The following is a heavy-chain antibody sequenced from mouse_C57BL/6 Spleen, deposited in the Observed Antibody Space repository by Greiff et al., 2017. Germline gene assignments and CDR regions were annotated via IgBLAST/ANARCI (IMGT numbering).Heavy chain of an antibody. J-gene: IGHJ2*01. CDR1: GYTFTSYW. CDR2: IYPGSGST. CDR3: AKRYVGY. V-gene: IGHV1-55*01. Sequence: QVQLKQSGAELVKPGASVKMSCTASGYTFTSYWITWVKQRPGQGLEWIGDIYPGSGSTNYNEKFKGKATLTVDTSSSTAYMQLSSLTSEDSAVYYCAKRYVGYWGQGTTLTVAS.